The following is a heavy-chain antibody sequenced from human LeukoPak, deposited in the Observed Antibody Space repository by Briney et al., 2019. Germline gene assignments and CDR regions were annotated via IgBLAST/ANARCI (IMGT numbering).Heavy chain of an antibody. CDR2: IYHSGST. Sequence: SETLSLTCTVSGYSISSGYYWGWIRQPPGKGLEWIGSIYHSGSTYYNPSLKSRVIISVDTSKNQLSLKLSSVTAADTAVYYCARVPGPNWFDPWGQGTLVTVSS. V-gene: IGHV4-38-2*02. CDR3: ARVPGPNWFDP. J-gene: IGHJ5*02. CDR1: GYSISSGYY.